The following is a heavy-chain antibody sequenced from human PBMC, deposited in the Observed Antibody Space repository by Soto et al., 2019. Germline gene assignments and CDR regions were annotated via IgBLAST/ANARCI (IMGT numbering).Heavy chain of an antibody. CDR3: AGIGEDVYYGMDV. J-gene: IGHJ6*02. CDR2: IYSRGDT. CDR1: GGSIISHY. V-gene: IGHV4-4*07. D-gene: IGHD2-21*01. Sequence: PSEIQSLTYSVSGGSIISHYWNWLRQPAGKGLEWIGRIYSRGDTNYNPSVKSRVTMSVDTSKNEFSLRLNSVTAADTAVYYCAGIGEDVYYGMDVWGQGTTVT.